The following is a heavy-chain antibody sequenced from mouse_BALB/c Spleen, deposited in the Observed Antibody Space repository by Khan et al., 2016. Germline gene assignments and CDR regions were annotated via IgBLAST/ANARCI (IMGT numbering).Heavy chain of an antibody. V-gene: IGHV9-3-1*01. D-gene: IGHD2-1*01. Sequence: QIQLVQSGPELKKPGETVKISCKASGYTLANYGVIWVKQAPGKGLKWMAWITPSTGEPIYTDDFKGRCAFTLETSANIVYLEINNRKNEDTATYVCARDFGNYGDFDVWGAGTTVTVSS. CDR2: ITPSTGEP. CDR1: GYTLANYG. CDR3: ARDFGNYGDFDV. J-gene: IGHJ1*01.